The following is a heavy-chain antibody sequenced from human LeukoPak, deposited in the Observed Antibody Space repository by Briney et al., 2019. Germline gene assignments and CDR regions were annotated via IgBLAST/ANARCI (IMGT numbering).Heavy chain of an antibody. Sequence: GGSLRLSCAASGFTFSSYAMSWVRQAPGKGLEWVSATSGSGGSTYYADSVKGRFTISRDNSKNTLYLQMNSLRAEDTAVYYCAKGIRYSSSWAFDYWGQGTLVTVSS. CDR3: AKGIRYSSSWAFDY. V-gene: IGHV3-23*01. CDR1: GFTFSSYA. D-gene: IGHD6-13*01. CDR2: TSGSGGST. J-gene: IGHJ4*02.